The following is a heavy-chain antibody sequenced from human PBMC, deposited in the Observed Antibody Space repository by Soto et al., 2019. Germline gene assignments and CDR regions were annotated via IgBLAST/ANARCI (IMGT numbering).Heavy chain of an antibody. CDR2: IHPGDSDT. D-gene: IGHD2-2*01. J-gene: IGHJ6*02. CDR1: GYSFTSYW. Sequence: PGESLKISCKGFGYSFTSYWIGWVRQMPGKGLEWMGIIHPGDSDTRYSPSFQGQVTISADKSISTAYLQWSSLKASDTAMYYCARRTINPPYYYGMDVWGQGTTVTVSS. V-gene: IGHV5-51*01. CDR3: ARRTINPPYYYGMDV.